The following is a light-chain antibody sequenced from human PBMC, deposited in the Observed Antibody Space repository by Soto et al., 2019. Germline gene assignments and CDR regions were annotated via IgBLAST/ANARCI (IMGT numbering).Light chain of an antibody. CDR1: QSISVW. J-gene: IGKJ5*01. V-gene: IGKV1-5*03. CDR2: KAS. CDR3: QQYYSFIT. Sequence: DIQMPQSPSTVPTPVGARVTITCRASQSISVWLAWYQQKAGQAPSLLIYKASRLESGVPSRFTGSGSGTDFTLTISCLQSEDFATYYCQQYYSFITFGQRTRLEIK.